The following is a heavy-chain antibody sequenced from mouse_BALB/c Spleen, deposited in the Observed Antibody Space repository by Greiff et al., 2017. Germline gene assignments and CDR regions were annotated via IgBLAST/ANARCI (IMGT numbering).Heavy chain of an antibody. J-gene: IGHJ3*01. CDR2: ISESGST. Sequence: EVKLQESGPGLVKPSQSLSLTCTVTGYSITSYYAWNWIRQFPGNKLGWMGYISESGSTSYNPSLKSRISITRDTSKNQFFLQLNSVTTEDTATYYCASYYYGSSRWFAYWGEGTLVTVSA. D-gene: IGHD1-1*01. CDR3: ASYYYGSSRWFAY. CDR1: GYSITSYYA. V-gene: IGHV3-2*02.